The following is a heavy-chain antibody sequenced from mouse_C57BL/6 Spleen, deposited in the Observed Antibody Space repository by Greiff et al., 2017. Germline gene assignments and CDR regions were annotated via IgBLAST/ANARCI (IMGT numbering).Heavy chain of an antibody. V-gene: IGHV1-52*01. CDR1: GYTFTSYW. CDR3: ARAGGYYGSSHWYFDV. D-gene: IGHD1-1*01. Sequence: QVQLQQPGAELVRPGSSVKLSCKASGYTFTSYWMHWVKQRPIQGLEWIGNIDPSDSETHYNQKFKDKATLTVDKSSSTAYMQLSSLTSEDSAVYYCARAGGYYGSSHWYFDVWGTGTTVTVSS. CDR2: IDPSDSET. J-gene: IGHJ1*03.